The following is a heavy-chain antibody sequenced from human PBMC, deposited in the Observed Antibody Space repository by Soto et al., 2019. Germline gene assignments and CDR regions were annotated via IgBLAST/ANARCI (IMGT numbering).Heavy chain of an antibody. D-gene: IGHD5-12*01. J-gene: IGHJ4*02. CDR2: ISAYNGNT. Sequence: ASVKVSCKASGYTFTSYGISWVRQAPGQGLEWMGWISAYNGNTNYAQKLQGRVTITADKSTSTAYMELSSLRSEDTAVYYCVERSGPLEMAKSYFDDWGQGTLVTVSS. CDR3: VERSGPLEMAKSYFDD. CDR1: GYTFTSYG. V-gene: IGHV1-18*01.